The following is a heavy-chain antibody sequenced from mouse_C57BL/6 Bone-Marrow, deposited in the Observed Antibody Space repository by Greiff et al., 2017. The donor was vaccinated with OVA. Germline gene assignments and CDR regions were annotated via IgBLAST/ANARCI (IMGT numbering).Heavy chain of an antibody. V-gene: IGHV1-82*01. CDR2: IYPGDGDT. CDR3: ARWSLLRGFAY. D-gene: IGHD1-1*01. CDR1: GYAFSSSW. Sequence: QVQLQQSGPELVKPGASVKISCKASGYAFSSSWMNWVKQRPGKGLEWIGRIYPGDGDTNYNGKFKGKATLTADKSSSTAYMQLSSLTSEDSAVYFCARWSLLRGFAYWGQGTLVTVSA. J-gene: IGHJ3*01.